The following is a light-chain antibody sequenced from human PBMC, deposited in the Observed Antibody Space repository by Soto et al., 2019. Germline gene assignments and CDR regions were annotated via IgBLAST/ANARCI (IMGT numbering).Light chain of an antibody. J-gene: IGKJ1*01. CDR2: WAS. Sequence: DIVMTQSPDFLAVYLGERATINSKSTQSVLYSSNNKNYLAWYQQKPGQPPKLLIYWASTRESGVPDRFSGSGSGTDFTLTISSLQAEDVAVYYCQQYYSTPQTFGQGTKVDIK. CDR1: QSVLYSSNNKNY. CDR3: QQYYSTPQT. V-gene: IGKV4-1*01.